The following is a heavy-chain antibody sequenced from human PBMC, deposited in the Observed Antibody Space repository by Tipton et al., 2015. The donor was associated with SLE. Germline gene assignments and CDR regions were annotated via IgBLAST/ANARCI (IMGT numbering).Heavy chain of an antibody. D-gene: IGHD3-9*01. CDR2: INAGNGNT. J-gene: IGHJ3*02. Sequence: QVQLVQSGAEVKKPGASVKVSCKASGYTFTSYAMHWVRQAPGQRLEWMGWINAGNGNTKYSQKFQGRVTITRDTSASTAYMELSSLRSEDTAVYYCARAVLRYSWDDAFDIWGQGTMVTVSS. CDR1: GYTFTSYA. CDR3: ARAVLRYSWDDAFDI. V-gene: IGHV1-3*01.